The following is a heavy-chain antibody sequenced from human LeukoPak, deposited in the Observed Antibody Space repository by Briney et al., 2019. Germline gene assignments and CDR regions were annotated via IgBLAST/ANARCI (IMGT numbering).Heavy chain of an antibody. CDR1: GFTFSDRY. D-gene: IGHD3-22*01. Sequence: PGGSLRLSCAASGFTFSDRYMDWVRQAPGKGLEWVGRTRNKAKSYTTEYAASVRGRFTISRDDSKNSLYLQMNSLRAEDTAVYYCARSACDDSSGYYYCWYFDLWGRGTLVTVSS. J-gene: IGHJ2*01. CDR3: ARSACDDSSGYYYCWYFDL. CDR2: TRNKAKSYTT. V-gene: IGHV3-72*01.